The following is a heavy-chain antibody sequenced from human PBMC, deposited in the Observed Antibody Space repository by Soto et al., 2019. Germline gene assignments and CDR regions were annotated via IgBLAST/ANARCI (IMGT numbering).Heavy chain of an antibody. CDR3: ARVYCSGGSCYSIDY. Sequence: ASVKVSCKASGYTFTSYYMHWVRQAPGQGLEWMGIINPSGGSTSYAQKSQGRVTMTRDTSTSTVYMELSSLRSEDTAVYYCARVYCSGGSCYSIDYWGQGTLVTVSS. V-gene: IGHV1-46*03. CDR2: INPSGGST. CDR1: GYTFTSYY. D-gene: IGHD2-15*01. J-gene: IGHJ4*02.